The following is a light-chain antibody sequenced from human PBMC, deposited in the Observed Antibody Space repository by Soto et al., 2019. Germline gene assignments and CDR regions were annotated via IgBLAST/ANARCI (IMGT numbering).Light chain of an antibody. Sequence: QSVLTQPPSVSAALGQKVTISCSGNSSNIGSNYVSWYQQLPGTAPSLLIYDNDKRPSGIPDRLSGSKSGTSATLGITGLQTGDEADYYCATWDSILRAGVFGGGTKLTVL. CDR3: ATWDSILRAGV. J-gene: IGLJ2*01. CDR1: SSNIGSNY. CDR2: DND. V-gene: IGLV1-51*01.